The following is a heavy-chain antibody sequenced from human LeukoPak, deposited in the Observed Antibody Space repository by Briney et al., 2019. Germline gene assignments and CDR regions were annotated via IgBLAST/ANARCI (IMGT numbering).Heavy chain of an antibody. CDR3: AVSVGATSEWFDP. V-gene: IGHV3-11*04. J-gene: IGHJ5*02. CDR1: GFTFTNYY. CDR2: IRSIGSTI. Sequence: GGSLRLACAASGFTFTNYYMRWIRQAPGRGLEWVSYIRSIGSTIYYADSVKSRFTISRDNAKNSLYLQMNSLRAEDTAVYYCAVSVGATSEWFDPWGQGTLVTVSS. D-gene: IGHD1-26*01.